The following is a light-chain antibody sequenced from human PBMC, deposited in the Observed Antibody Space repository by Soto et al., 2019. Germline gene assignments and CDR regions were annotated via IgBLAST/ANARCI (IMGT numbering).Light chain of an antibody. V-gene: IGKV3-20*01. Sequence: LTQSAGTLSLSTGEGATLSCRASQSVSTRSLAWYQQKPGQAPRLLISGASSRAADIPDRFSGSGSGTDFTLTINRLEPEDFAVYYCQQYDSSPRTFGQGTEVDIK. CDR3: QQYDSSPRT. J-gene: IGKJ1*01. CDR2: GAS. CDR1: QSVSTRS.